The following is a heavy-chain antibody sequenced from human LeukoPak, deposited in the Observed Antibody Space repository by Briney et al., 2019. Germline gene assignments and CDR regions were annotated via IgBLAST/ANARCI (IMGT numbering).Heavy chain of an antibody. D-gene: IGHD3-10*01. Sequence: GGSLRLSCAASGFTFSSYGMHWVRQAPGKGLEWVAVIWYDGSNKYYADSVKGRFTISRDNSKNTLYLQMNSLRAEDTAVYYCAKDKGRGYYFDYWGQGTLVTVSS. CDR3: AKDKGRGYYFDY. CDR1: GFTFSSYG. CDR2: IWYDGSNK. J-gene: IGHJ4*02. V-gene: IGHV3-33*06.